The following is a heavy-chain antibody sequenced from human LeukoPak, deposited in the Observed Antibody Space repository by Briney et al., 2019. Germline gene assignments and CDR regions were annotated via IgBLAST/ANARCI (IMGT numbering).Heavy chain of an antibody. D-gene: IGHD5-24*01. Sequence: ASVKVSCKASGYTFTSYGISWVRQAPGQGLEWMGWISAYNGNTNYAQKLQGRVTMTTDTSTSTAYMELSSLRSEDTAVYYCARPANELRWRDAFDIWGQGTMVTVSS. CDR3: ARPANELRWRDAFDI. CDR2: ISAYNGNT. CDR1: GYTFTSYG. V-gene: IGHV1-18*01. J-gene: IGHJ3*02.